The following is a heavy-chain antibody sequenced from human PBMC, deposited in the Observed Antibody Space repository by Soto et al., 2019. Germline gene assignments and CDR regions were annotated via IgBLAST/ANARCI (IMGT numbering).Heavy chain of an antibody. Sequence: QVQLVQSGAEVKKPGASVKVSCQASGYTFTSYGISWVRQAPGQGLEWMGWISAYNGNTNYAQKLQGRVTMTTDTSTSTADMELRSLRSDDTAVYYCARDFWSGYYGDNSFDPWGQGTLVTVSS. V-gene: IGHV1-18*01. D-gene: IGHD3-3*01. CDR3: ARDFWSGYYGDNSFDP. CDR1: GYTFTSYG. CDR2: ISAYNGNT. J-gene: IGHJ5*02.